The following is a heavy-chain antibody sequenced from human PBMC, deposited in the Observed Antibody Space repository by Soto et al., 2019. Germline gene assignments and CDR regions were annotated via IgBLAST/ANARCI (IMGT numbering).Heavy chain of an antibody. V-gene: IGHV1-46*01. CDR2: INPSGGST. Sequence: GASVKVSGKASVYTFTRYYMHCVRQSPGQGLEWMGIINPSGGSTSYAQKFQGRVTMTRDTSTSTVYMELSSLRSEDTAVYYCARAVGANHYFDYWGQGTLVTVSS. CDR3: ARAVGANHYFDY. J-gene: IGHJ4*02. D-gene: IGHD1-26*01. CDR1: VYTFTRYY.